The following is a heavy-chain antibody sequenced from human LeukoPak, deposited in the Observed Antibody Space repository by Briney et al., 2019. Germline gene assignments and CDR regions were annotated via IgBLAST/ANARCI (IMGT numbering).Heavy chain of an antibody. D-gene: IGHD5-18*01. CDR3: ARSGLGRYRSGRMGGFVY. J-gene: IGHJ4*02. Sequence: SVKVSCKASGGTFSSYAISWVRQAPGQGLEWMGRIIPIVDTVNYAQKFQGRVTITTDESTSTAYMELGSLRSEDTAVYYCARSGLGRYRSGRMGGFVYWGQGTLVTVSS. V-gene: IGHV1-69*05. CDR2: IIPIVDTV. CDR1: GGTFSSYA.